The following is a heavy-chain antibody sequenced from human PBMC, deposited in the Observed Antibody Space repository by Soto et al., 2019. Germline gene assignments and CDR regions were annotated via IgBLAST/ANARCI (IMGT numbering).Heavy chain of an antibody. V-gene: IGHV3-74*01. CDR2: IKYDGSST. Sequence: EVQLVESGGGLVQPGGSLRLSCAASGFTFSRDWMHWVRQAPGKGLVWVSRIKYDGSSTNYADSVKGRFTISRDNAKNTVYLPMNSLRDEDTAVYYCARGAFGNSYVDYWGQGALVTVAS. D-gene: IGHD3-10*01. CDR3: ARGAFGNSYVDY. J-gene: IGHJ4*02. CDR1: GFTFSRDW.